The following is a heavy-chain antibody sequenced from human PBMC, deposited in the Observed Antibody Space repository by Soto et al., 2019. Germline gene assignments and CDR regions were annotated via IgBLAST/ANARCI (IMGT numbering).Heavy chain of an antibody. J-gene: IGHJ6*02. CDR1: GGSISSSSYY. CDR2: IYYSGST. D-gene: IGHD3-10*01. Sequence: SETLSLTCTVSGGSISSSSYYWGWIRQPPGKGLEWIGSIYYSGSTYYNPSLKSRVTISVDTSKNQFSLKLSSVTAADTAVYYCARASETLDITMVRSYGMDVWGQGTTVTVSS. CDR3: ARASETLDITMVRSYGMDV. V-gene: IGHV4-39*01.